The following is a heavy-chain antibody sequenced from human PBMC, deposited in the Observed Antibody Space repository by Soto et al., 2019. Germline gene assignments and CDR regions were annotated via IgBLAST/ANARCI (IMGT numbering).Heavy chain of an antibody. J-gene: IGHJ4*02. Sequence: SETLSLTCTVSGGSISSSSYYWGWIRQPPGKGLEWIGSIYYSGSTYYNPPLKSRVAISVDTSKNQFSLKLSSVTAADTAVYYCASGLGDYIWGSYRLDYWGQGTQVTVPS. D-gene: IGHD3-16*02. CDR3: ASGLGDYIWGSYRLDY. CDR2: IYYSGST. V-gene: IGHV4-39*01. CDR1: GGSISSSSYY.